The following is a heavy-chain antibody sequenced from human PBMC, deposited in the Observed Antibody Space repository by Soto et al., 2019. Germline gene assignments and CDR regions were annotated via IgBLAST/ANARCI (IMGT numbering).Heavy chain of an antibody. V-gene: IGHV1-2*02. CDR3: ARKPLYYYDNGGPIWFDP. Sequence: GASVKVSCKTSGHTFTGYYIHWVRQAPGQGLEWMGSINANSGGTNYAQNFQGRVTMTRDTSISTAYMELSRLISDDTAVYYCARKPLYYYDNGGPIWFDPWSQGTLVTVSS. CDR1: GHTFTGYY. D-gene: IGHD3-22*01. J-gene: IGHJ5*02. CDR2: INANSGGT.